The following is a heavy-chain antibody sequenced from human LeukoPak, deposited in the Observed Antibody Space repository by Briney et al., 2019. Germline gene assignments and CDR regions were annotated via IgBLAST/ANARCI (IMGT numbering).Heavy chain of an antibody. Sequence: GGSLRLSCAASGFTFSSYAMSWVRQAPGEGLEWVSAISGSGGSTYYADSVKGRFTISRDNSKNTLYLQMNSLRAEDTAVYYCAKDLGYGGSYSDYWGQGTLVTVSS. V-gene: IGHV3-23*01. J-gene: IGHJ4*02. CDR1: GFTFSSYA. D-gene: IGHD1-26*01. CDR3: AKDLGYGGSYSDY. CDR2: ISGSGGST.